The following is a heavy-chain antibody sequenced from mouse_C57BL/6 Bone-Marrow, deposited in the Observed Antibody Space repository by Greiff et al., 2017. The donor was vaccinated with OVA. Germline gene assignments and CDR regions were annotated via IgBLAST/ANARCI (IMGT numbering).Heavy chain of an antibody. CDR3: ARRGTTMVTTGFCDY. Sequence: QVQLQQSGAELVKPGASVKISCKASGYAFSSYWMNWVKQRPGKGLEWIGQIYPGDGDSNYNGKFKGKATLTADKSSRTAYMQLSSLTAEDSAVYFCARRGTTMVTTGFCDYWGQGTTLTVSS. CDR1: GYAFSSYW. J-gene: IGHJ2*01. CDR2: IYPGDGDS. D-gene: IGHD2-2*01. V-gene: IGHV1-80*01.